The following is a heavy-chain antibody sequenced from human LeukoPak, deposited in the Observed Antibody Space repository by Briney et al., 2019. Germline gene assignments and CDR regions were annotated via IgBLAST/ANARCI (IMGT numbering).Heavy chain of an antibody. J-gene: IGHJ4*02. Sequence: AGSLRLSCAASGFTCSSYWMSWVRQAPGNGLEWVANIKQDGSEKYYVDSVKGRFTISRDNAKNSLYLQMNSLIAEDTAVYYCARIPSLSWQQHFDYWGQGTLVTVSS. V-gene: IGHV3-7*04. CDR1: GFTCSSYW. CDR2: IKQDGSEK. CDR3: ARIPSLSWQQHFDY. D-gene: IGHD6-13*01.